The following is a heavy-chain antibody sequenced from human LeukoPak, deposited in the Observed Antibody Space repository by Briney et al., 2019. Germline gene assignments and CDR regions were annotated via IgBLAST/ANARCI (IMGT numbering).Heavy chain of an antibody. V-gene: IGHV3-21*01. D-gene: IGHD3-10*01. CDR2: ISSSSSYI. CDR1: GFTFSSYS. Sequence: PGGSLRLSCAASGFTFSSYSMNWVRQAPGKGLEWVSSISSSSSYIYYADSVKGRFTISRDNAKNSLYLQMNSLRAEDTAVYYCARDRITMVRGVILFDHWGQGTLVTVSS. J-gene: IGHJ5*02. CDR3: ARDRITMVRGVILFDH.